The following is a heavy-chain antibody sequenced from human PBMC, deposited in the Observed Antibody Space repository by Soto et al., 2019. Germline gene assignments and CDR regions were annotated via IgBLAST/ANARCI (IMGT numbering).Heavy chain of an antibody. J-gene: IGHJ4*02. CDR2: INHSGST. Sequence: SETLSLTCAVYGGSFSGYYWSWIRQPPGKGLEWIGEINHSGSTNYNPSLKSRVTISVDTSKNQFSLKLSSVTAADTAVYYCARLGFLFDYWGQGTLVTVSS. D-gene: IGHD3-16*01. CDR3: ARLGFLFDY. CDR1: GGSFSGYY. V-gene: IGHV4-34*01.